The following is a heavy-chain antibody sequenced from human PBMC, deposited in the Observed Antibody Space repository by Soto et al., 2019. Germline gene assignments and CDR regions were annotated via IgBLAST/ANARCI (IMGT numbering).Heavy chain of an antibody. CDR2: INTDNGNT. V-gene: IGHV1-3*04. CDR3: ARAISGYVT. D-gene: IGHD5-12*01. Sequence: GAPVKVSCKASGITSTTYSILWVRQAPGKGLEWMGWINTDNGNTRYSQRFLGRVSLTADTSASTASMDLSSLTSEDTAVYYCARAISGYVTWGQGTLVTVSS. J-gene: IGHJ5*02. CDR1: GITSTTYS.